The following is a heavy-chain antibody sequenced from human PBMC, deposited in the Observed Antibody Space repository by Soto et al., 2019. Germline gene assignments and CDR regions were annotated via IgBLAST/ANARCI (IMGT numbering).Heavy chain of an antibody. V-gene: IGHV5-51*01. CDR3: ARLRGIAAAGISRPALDY. Sequence: PGESLKISCKGSGYSFTSYWIGWVRQMPGKGLEWMGIIYPGDSDTRYSPSSQCQVTISADKSISTAYLQWSSLKASDTAMYYCARLRGIAAAGISRPALDYWGQGTVVTGSS. D-gene: IGHD6-13*01. CDR2: IYPGDSDT. CDR1: GYSFTSYW. J-gene: IGHJ4*02.